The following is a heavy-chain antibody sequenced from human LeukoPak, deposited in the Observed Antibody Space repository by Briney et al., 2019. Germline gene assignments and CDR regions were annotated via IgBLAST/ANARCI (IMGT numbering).Heavy chain of an antibody. CDR2: IYCSGYT. V-gene: IGHV4-4*07. CDR3: ARGEHSVDS. CDR1: GGAIRSHY. D-gene: IGHD1/OR15-1a*01. Sequence: PSETLSLTCTVSGGAIRSHYWNWIRQPAGKGLEWIGRIYCSGYTNDNPFLKSRITMSVDMSKNQFSLRLNSVTAADTAVYYCARGEHSVDSWGQGMLVTVSS. J-gene: IGHJ4*02.